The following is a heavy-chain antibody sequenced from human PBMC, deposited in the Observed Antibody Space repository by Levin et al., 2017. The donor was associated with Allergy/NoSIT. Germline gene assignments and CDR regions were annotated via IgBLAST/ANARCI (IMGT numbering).Heavy chain of an antibody. J-gene: IGHJ4*02. CDR2: ISYDGSNK. D-gene: IGHD5-18*01. CDR3: ARDSAPGGTAMVIFDY. Sequence: GESLKISCAASGFTFSSYAMHWVRQAPGKGLEWVAVISYDGSNKYYADSVKGRFTISRDNSKNTLYLQMNSLRAEDTAVYYCARDSAPGGTAMVIFDYWGQGTLVTVSS. CDR1: GFTFSSYA. V-gene: IGHV3-30-3*01.